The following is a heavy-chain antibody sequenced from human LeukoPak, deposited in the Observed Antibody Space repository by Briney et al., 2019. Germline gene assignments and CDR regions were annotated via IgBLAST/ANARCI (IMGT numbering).Heavy chain of an antibody. V-gene: IGHV1-2*02. D-gene: IGHD3-22*01. CDR3: ARGDRAPVNYYYMDV. CDR2: INPNSGGT. J-gene: IGHJ6*03. Sequence: ASVKVSCKASGYTFTGYYMHWVRQAPGQRLEWMGWINPNSGGTNYAQKFQGRVTMTRDTSISSAYMELSRLRSDDTAVYYCARGDRAPVNYYYMDVWGKGTTVTVSS. CDR1: GYTFTGYY.